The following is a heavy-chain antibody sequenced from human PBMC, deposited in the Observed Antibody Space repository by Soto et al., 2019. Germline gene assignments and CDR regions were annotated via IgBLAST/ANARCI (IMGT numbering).Heavy chain of an antibody. V-gene: IGHV4-30-2*01. CDR2: IYHSGST. Sequence: VMTSETLSLTCAVSGGSISSGGYSWSWIRQPPGKGLEWIGYIYHSGSTYYNPSLKSRVTISVDRSKEPSPLKLSCGDAPDTDGDYCATGPSPRGHGT. CDR3: ATGPSP. J-gene: IGHJ5*02. CDR1: GGSISSGGYS.